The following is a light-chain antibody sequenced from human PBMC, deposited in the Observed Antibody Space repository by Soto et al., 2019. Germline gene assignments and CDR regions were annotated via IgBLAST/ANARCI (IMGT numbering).Light chain of an antibody. V-gene: IGKV1-39*01. Sequence: DIQMTQSPSSLSASVGDRVTITCRASQSISSYLNWYQQKPGKAPKLLIYAASSLQSGVPSRFSGTGSGTEFTLTISSLQPEDFATYYCQQGFITPWTFGQGTKVEIK. J-gene: IGKJ1*01. CDR3: QQGFITPWT. CDR1: QSISSY. CDR2: AAS.